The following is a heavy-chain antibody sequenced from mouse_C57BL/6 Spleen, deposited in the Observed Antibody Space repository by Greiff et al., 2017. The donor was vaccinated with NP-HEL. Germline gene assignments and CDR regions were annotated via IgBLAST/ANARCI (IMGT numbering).Heavy chain of an antibody. V-gene: IGHV1-59*01. J-gene: IGHJ4*01. CDR3: ARGTYYSNLRYAMDY. CDR1: GYTFTSYW. D-gene: IGHD2-5*01. Sequence: QVQLQQPGAELVRPGTSVKLSCKASGYTFTSYWMHWVSQSPGQGLEWIGVIDPSGSYTNYNQKFKGKATLTVDTSSSTAYMQLSSLTSEDSAVYYCARGTYYSNLRYAMDYWGQGTSVTVSS. CDR2: IDPSGSYT.